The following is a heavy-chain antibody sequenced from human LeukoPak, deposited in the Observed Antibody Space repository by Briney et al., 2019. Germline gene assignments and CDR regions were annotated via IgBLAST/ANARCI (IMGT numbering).Heavy chain of an antibody. CDR3: ARRGRYCTGANCYTGYFQH. V-gene: IGHV4-39*06. J-gene: IGHJ1*01. D-gene: IGHD2-2*02. CDR2: IYYSGST. Sequence: WVRQPPGKGLEWIGSIYYSGSTYYNPSLKSRVTISVDTSKNQFTLKLSSVTAADTAVYYCARRGRYCTGANCYTGYFQHWGQGTLVTVSS.